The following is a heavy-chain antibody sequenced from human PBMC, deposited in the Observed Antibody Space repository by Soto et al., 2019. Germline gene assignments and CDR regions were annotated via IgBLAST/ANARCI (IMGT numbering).Heavy chain of an antibody. J-gene: IGHJ6*02. CDR3: ATDFLVVTDTYYYYYGMDV. D-gene: IGHD2-21*02. V-gene: IGHV1-24*01. Sequence: ASVKVSCKVSGYTLTELSMHWVRQAPGKGLEWMGGFDPEDGETIYAQKFQGRVTMTEDTSTDTAYMELSSLRSEDTAVYYCATDFLVVTDTYYYYYGMDVWGQGTTVTVSS. CDR1: GYTLTELS. CDR2: FDPEDGET.